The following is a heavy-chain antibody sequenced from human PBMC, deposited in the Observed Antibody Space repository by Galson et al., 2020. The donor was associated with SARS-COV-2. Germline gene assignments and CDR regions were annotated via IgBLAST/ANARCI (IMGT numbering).Heavy chain of an antibody. Sequence: SETLSLTCAVYGGSFSGHYWSWIRQSPGKGLEWIGEITQSGSVNYNPSLKSRVTISADTSKNQFSLELRSVTAADTAVYYCARGLFRTSMVVVVFTGCSFYLDSWGQGTFVSGSS. CDR3: ARGLFRTSMVVVVFTGCSFYLDS. V-gene: IGHV4-34*01. J-gene: IGHJ4*02. CDR1: GGSFSGHY. CDR2: ITQSGSV. D-gene: IGHD2-15*01.